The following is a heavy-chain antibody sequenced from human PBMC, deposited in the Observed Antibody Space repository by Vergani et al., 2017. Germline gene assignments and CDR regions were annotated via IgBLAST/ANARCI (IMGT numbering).Heavy chain of an antibody. D-gene: IGHD3-22*01. V-gene: IGHV2-5*02. CDR1: GFSLSTSGVG. CDR2: IYWDDDK. J-gene: IGHJ4*02. CDR3: AHRRRDSRSSDFDY. Sequence: QITLKESGPTLVKPTQTLTLTCTFSGFSLSTSGVGVGWIRQPPGKALEWLALIYWDDDKRYSPSLKSRLTITKDTSKNQVVLTMTNMDPVDIATYYCAHRRRDSRSSDFDYWGQGTLVTVSS.